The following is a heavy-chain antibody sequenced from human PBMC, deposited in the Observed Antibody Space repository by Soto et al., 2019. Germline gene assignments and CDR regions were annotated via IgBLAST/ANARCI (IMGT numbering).Heavy chain of an antibody. Sequence: GGSLRLSCAASGFTFSSYGMHWVRQAPGKGLEWVAVISYDGSNKYYADSVKGRFTISRDNSKNTLYLQMNSLRAEDTAVYYCAKGVQLWSRWEDYYYYGMDVWGQGTTVTVSS. CDR3: AKGVQLWSRWEDYYYYGMDV. D-gene: IGHD5-18*01. V-gene: IGHV3-30*18. CDR2: ISYDGSNK. CDR1: GFTFSSYG. J-gene: IGHJ6*02.